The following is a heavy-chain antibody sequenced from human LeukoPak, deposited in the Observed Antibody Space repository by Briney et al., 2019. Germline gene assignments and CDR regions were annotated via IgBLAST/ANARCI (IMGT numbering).Heavy chain of an antibody. CDR1: GYTFTDYY. J-gene: IGHJ5*02. CDR3: AREGGGAAPGYWFDP. V-gene: IGHV1-2*02. Sequence: ASVKVSCKASGYTFTDYYIHWVRQAPGQGLEWMGWVNPNSGGTYYAQKFQGRVTMTRDTSNRTAYMELSGLRSDDTAVYYCAREGGGAAPGYWFDPWGQGTLVTVSS. D-gene: IGHD6-13*01. CDR2: VNPNSGGT.